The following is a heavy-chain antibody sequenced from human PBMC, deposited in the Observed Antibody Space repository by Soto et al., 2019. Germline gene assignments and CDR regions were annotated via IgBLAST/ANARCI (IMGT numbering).Heavy chain of an antibody. Sequence: XGTLSLTCTVSCGSISSYYWSWIRQHPGKGLEWIGYIYYSVSTNYNPSLKSRVTISVDTSKNQFSLKLSSVTAADTAVYYCAREGYYYDSSGYYYQGWFDPWGQGTLVTVSS. CDR3: AREGYYYDSSGYYYQGWFDP. CDR2: IYYSVST. V-gene: IGHV4-59*01. CDR1: CGSISSYY. J-gene: IGHJ5*02. D-gene: IGHD3-22*01.